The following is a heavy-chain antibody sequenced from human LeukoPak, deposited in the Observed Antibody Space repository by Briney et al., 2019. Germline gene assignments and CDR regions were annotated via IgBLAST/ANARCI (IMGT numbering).Heavy chain of an antibody. Sequence: SETLSLTCTVSGYSISSGYYWGWIRQPPGKGLEWIGSIYTSGSTNYNPSLKSRVTISVDTSKNQFSLKLSSVTAADTAVYYCARYGLEGDPDAFDIWGQGTMVTVSS. CDR2: IYTSGST. D-gene: IGHD3/OR15-3a*01. V-gene: IGHV4-38-2*02. CDR1: GYSISSGYY. CDR3: ARYGLEGDPDAFDI. J-gene: IGHJ3*02.